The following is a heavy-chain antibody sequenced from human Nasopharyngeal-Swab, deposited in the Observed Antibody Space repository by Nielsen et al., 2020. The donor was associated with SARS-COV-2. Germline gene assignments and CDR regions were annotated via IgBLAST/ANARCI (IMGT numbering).Heavy chain of an antibody. V-gene: IGHV3-30*18. J-gene: IGHJ5*02. D-gene: IGHD1-26*01. CDR1: GFTFSSYG. CDR2: ISYDGSNK. Sequence: GGSLRLSCAASGFTFSSYGMHWVRQAPGKGLEWVAVISYDGSNKYYADSVKGRFTTSRDNSKNTLYLQMNSLRAEDTAVYYCAKPDSGSYYSWFDPWGQGTLVTVSS. CDR3: AKPDSGSYYSWFDP.